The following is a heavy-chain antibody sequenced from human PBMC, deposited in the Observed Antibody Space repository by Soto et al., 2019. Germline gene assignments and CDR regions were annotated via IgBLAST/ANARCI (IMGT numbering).Heavy chain of an antibody. J-gene: IGHJ4*02. CDR3: AKRATTVPTPGNYFDS. CDR2: LTRGGPS. V-gene: IGHV3-23*01. CDR1: GFTFSDYS. Sequence: EVHLLESGGGLVQPGGSLRLSCAASGFTFSDYSMSWVRQTPERGLEWVSTLTRGGPSYYADSVQGRFTISRDNSQNTVSLQMHSLRAEDTALYYCAKRATTVPTPGNYFDSWGQGTLVTVSS. D-gene: IGHD1-1*01.